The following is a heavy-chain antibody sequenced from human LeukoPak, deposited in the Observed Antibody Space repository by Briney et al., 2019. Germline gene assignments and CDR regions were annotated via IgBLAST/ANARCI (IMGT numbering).Heavy chain of an antibody. J-gene: IGHJ4*02. CDR2: IRQDGSEK. Sequence: GGSLRLSCAASGFTFRSDWMSWVRQAPGKGLEWVASIRQDGSEKYYVDSVKGRFTISRDNAKNSLHLQMNSLRAEDTALYYCARHNPLWGYWGQGTLVTVSS. D-gene: IGHD1-14*01. V-gene: IGHV3-7*04. CDR1: GFTFRSDW. CDR3: ARHNPLWGY.